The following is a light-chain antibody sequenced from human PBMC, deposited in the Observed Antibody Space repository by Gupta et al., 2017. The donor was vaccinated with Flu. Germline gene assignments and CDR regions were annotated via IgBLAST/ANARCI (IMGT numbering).Light chain of an antibody. Sequence: EIVMTQSPATLSVSPGERATLSCRASQSISSYLAWYQQKPGQAPRLLIYAASTRATGIPARFFGSRSGTEFTLTISGLQSEDFAVYYCQHENNWPQTFGQGTKVESK. CDR2: AAS. CDR3: QHENNWPQT. J-gene: IGKJ1*01. V-gene: IGKV3-15*01. CDR1: QSISSY.